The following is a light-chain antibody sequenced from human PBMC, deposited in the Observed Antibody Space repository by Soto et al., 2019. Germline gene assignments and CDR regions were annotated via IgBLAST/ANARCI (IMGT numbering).Light chain of an antibody. CDR3: SSYRSSSTLEVV. J-gene: IGLJ2*01. V-gene: IGLV2-14*01. CDR1: SSDFGGYNY. CDR2: DVS. Sequence: QSALTQPASVSGSPGQSITISCTGTSSDFGGYNYVSWYQQYPGKAPKLMISDVSNRPSGVSNRFSGSKSGNTASLTISGLQAEDEADYYCSSYRSSSTLEVVFGGGTKVTVL.